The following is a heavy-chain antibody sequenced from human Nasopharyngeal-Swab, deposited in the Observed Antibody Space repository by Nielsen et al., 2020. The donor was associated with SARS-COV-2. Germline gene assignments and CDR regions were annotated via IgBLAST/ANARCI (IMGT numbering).Heavy chain of an antibody. J-gene: IGHJ6*02. CDR3: AREEDSSGYYYYYYGMDV. Sequence: ASVKVSGKASGYTFTGYYMHWVRQAPGQGLEWMGWINPNSGGTNYAQKFQGRVTMTRDTSISTAYMELSRLRSDDTAVYYCAREEDSSGYYYYYYGMDVWGQGTTVTVSS. D-gene: IGHD3-22*01. CDR1: GYTFTGYY. CDR2: INPNSGGT. V-gene: IGHV1-2*02.